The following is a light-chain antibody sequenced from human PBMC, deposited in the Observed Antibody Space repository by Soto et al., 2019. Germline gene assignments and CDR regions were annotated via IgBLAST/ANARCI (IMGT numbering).Light chain of an antibody. J-gene: IGKJ4*01. CDR2: AAS. CDR3: QQYGSSLGLT. Sequence: EIVLTQSPGTLSLSPGERATLSCRASQSVTSSTYLAWYQQKPGQAPRLLIYAASSRATGIPDRFSGSGSGTDFTPTISRLEPEDFAVYYCQQYGSSLGLTFGGGTKVEIK. CDR1: QSVTSSTY. V-gene: IGKV3-20*01.